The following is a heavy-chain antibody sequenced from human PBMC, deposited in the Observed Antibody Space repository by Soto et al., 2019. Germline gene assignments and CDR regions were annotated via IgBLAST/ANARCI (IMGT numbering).Heavy chain of an antibody. CDR3: ARVGCGSTSCFTRWFDP. J-gene: IGHJ5*02. CDR2: TYDRGST. D-gene: IGHD2-2*02. CDR1: GDSIIRAGYS. Sequence: SETLSLTCAVSGDSIIRAGYSWSWIRQSPGKRLEWIGYTYDRGSTYYNPSFRGRVSISVDRSKNQMSLKLDSVTAADTAVYYCARVGCGSTSCFTRWFDPWGQGTLVTVSS. V-gene: IGHV4-30-2*06.